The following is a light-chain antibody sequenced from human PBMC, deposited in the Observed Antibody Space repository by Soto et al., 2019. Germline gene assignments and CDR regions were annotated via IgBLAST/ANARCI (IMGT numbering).Light chain of an antibody. J-gene: IGKJ5*01. V-gene: IGKV3-15*01. CDR1: QSVSNN. CDR2: GAS. Sequence: EIVMTQSPATLSVSPGETATLSCRASQSVSNNVAWYQQKPGQAPRLLILGASTRATGIPARFSGSESGTDFTLTISSLEPEDFAVYYCQQRSNWPLTFGQGTRLEIK. CDR3: QQRSNWPLT.